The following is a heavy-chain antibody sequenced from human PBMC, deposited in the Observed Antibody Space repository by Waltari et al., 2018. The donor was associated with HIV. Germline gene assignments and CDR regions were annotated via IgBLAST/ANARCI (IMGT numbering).Heavy chain of an antibody. J-gene: IGHJ4*02. CDR2: IYWDDDK. CDR1: GFSLSTTGVG. Sequence: QITLKESGPTLVKPTETLTLTCTVSGFSLSTTGVGVGWIRQPPGKALEWLALIYWDDDKRYSPSLKTRLTITKDTSKNQVVLTMTNMDPMDTATYYCAYSGRKRHSEYWGQGTLVTVSS. V-gene: IGHV2-5*02. D-gene: IGHD1-26*01. CDR3: AYSGRKRHSEY.